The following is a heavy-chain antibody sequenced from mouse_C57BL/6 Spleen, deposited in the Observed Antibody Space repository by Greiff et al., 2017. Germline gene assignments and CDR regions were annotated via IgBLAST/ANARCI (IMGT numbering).Heavy chain of an antibody. Sequence: VQLQQSGPELVKPGASVKISCKASGYTFTDYYMNWVKQSHGKSLEWIGDINPNNGGTSYNQKFKGKATLTVDKSYSTAYMDLRSLTSEDSAVYYCARSLWLREEYAMDYWGQGTSVTVSS. D-gene: IGHD2-2*01. CDR1: GYTFTDYY. V-gene: IGHV1-26*01. J-gene: IGHJ4*01. CDR3: ARSLWLREEYAMDY. CDR2: INPNNGGT.